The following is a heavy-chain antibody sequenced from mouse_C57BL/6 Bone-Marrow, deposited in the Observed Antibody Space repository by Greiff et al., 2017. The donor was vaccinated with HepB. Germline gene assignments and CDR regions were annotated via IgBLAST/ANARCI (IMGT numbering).Heavy chain of an antibody. J-gene: IGHJ2*01. Sequence: VMLVESGAELARPGASVKLSCKASGYTFTSYGISWVKQRTGQGLEWIGEIYPRSGNTYYNEKFKGKATLTADKSSSTAYMELRSLTSEDSAVYFCARRRITTVVENYFDYWGQGTTLTVSS. V-gene: IGHV1-81*01. CDR1: GYTFTSYG. CDR3: ARRRITTVVENYFDY. CDR2: IYPRSGNT. D-gene: IGHD1-1*01.